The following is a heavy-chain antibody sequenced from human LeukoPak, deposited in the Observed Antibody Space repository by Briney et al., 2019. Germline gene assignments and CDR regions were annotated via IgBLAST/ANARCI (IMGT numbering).Heavy chain of an antibody. D-gene: IGHD6-19*01. V-gene: IGHV3-74*01. Sequence: GGSLRLSCAASGFTFSNYWMHWVRQAPGKGLVWVSRINSDARSTSYADSVKGRFTISRDNAKNTLYLQMNSLRAEDTAVYYCARVLRSGWQRGGRFDPWGQGTLVTVSS. CDR2: INSDARST. J-gene: IGHJ5*02. CDR3: ARVLRSGWQRGGRFDP. CDR1: GFTFSNYW.